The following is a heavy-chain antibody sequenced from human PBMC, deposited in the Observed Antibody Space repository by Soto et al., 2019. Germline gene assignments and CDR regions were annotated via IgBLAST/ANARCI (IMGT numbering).Heavy chain of an antibody. J-gene: IGHJ6*02. CDR2: IYYSGST. CDR1: GGSISSYY. V-gene: IGHV4-59*01. CDR3: ARVPTSLIFIMVRGVIPPGAYGMDV. D-gene: IGHD3-10*01. Sequence: SETLSLTCTVSGGSISSYYWSWIRQPPGKGLEWIGYIYYSGSTNYNPSLKSRVTISVDTSKNQFSLKLSSVTAADTAVYYCARVPTSLIFIMVRGVIPPGAYGMDVWGQGTTVTVSS.